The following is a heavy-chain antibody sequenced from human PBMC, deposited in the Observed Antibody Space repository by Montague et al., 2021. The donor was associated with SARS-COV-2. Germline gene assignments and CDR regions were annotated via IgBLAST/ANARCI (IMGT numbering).Heavy chain of an antibody. CDR2: IYFSGST. D-gene: IGHD3-3*01. J-gene: IGHJ4*02. V-gene: IGHV4-59*01. CDR1: GGSISSYY. Sequence: SETLSLTCTVSGGSISSYYWNWIRQPPGKGLEWNGYIYFSGSTNYYPPLKCRVPISVDTSKNQFSLKLSSVTAADTAVYYCARAVGYDDPLDCWGQGTLVTVSS. CDR3: ARAVGYDDPLDC.